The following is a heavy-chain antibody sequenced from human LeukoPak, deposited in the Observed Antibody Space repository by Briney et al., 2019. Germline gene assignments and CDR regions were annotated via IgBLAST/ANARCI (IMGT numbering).Heavy chain of an antibody. V-gene: IGHV3-30*18. D-gene: IGHD1/OR15-1a*01. CDR1: GFTLSNYG. CDR3: AKVGRTISFDY. Sequence: GRSLRLSCAASGFTLSNYGMHWVRQAPSKGLEWVGVISYDGSNQYYGDSVKGRFTISRDNSKNTLYLQMNSLRAEDTAVYYCAKVGRTISFDYWGQGTLVTVSS. J-gene: IGHJ4*02. CDR2: ISYDGSNQ.